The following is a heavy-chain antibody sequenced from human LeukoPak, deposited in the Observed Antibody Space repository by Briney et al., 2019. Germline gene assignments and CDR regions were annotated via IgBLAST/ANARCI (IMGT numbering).Heavy chain of an antibody. CDR3: ATLNAIVPGHSPFDY. V-gene: IGHV1-69*06. D-gene: IGHD2-15*01. CDR1: GGTFSSYA. CDR2: IIPIFGTA. J-gene: IGHJ4*02. Sequence: SVKVSCKASGGTFSSYAISWVRQAPGQGLEWMGGIIPIFGTANYAQKFQGRVTITADKSTSTAYMELSSLRSEDTAVFYCATLNAIVPGHSPFDYWGQGTLVTVSS.